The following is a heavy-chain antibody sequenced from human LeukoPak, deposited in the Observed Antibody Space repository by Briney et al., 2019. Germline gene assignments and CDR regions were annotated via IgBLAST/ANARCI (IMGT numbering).Heavy chain of an antibody. V-gene: IGHV1-2*02. J-gene: IGHJ3*01. CDR1: GGTFSSYA. D-gene: IGHD1-26*01. CDR2: IDPNSGVT. CDR3: ARELGINAFDV. Sequence: GASVKVSCKASGGTFSSYAISWVRQAPGQGLEWMGWIDPNSGVTNFAQNFQGRLTMTTDTSINTVYMELSRLTSDDTTVYYCARELGINAFDVWGQGTLVTVSS.